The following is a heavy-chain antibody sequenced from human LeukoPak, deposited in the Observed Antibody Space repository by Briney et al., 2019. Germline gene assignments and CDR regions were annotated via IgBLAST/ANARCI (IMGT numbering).Heavy chain of an antibody. Sequence: KPSETLSLTCAVYGGSFSGYYWNWIRQPPGKGLEWIGEINHSGSTNYNPSLKSRVTISVDTSKNQFSLKLSSVTAADTAVYYCARDVGTTSYWGQGTLVTVSS. V-gene: IGHV4-34*01. J-gene: IGHJ4*02. CDR3: ARDVGTTSY. CDR2: INHSGST. CDR1: GGSFSGYY. D-gene: IGHD1-1*01.